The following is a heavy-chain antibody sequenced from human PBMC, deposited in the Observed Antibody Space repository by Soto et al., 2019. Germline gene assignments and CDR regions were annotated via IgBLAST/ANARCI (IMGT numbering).Heavy chain of an antibody. CDR3: AHRRSGFTVNWFDP. CDR2: IYWNEDK. Sequence: GSGPTLVNPTQTLTLTCTFSGFSLSTSGVGVGWIRQPPGKALEWLALIYWNEDKRHSPSLKSRLTITKDTSKNQVVLTMTNMDPVDTATYYCAHRRSGFTVNWFDPWGQGTLVTVSS. V-gene: IGHV2-5*01. J-gene: IGHJ5*02. CDR1: GFSLSTSGVG.